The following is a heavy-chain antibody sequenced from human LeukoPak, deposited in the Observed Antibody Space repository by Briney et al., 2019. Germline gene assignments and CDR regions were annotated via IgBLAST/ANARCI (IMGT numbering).Heavy chain of an antibody. J-gene: IGHJ6*02. CDR1: GFTFKDYG. CDR3: AKHMRATNTYSFFGLDV. CDR2: INWNGGGT. Sequence: GRSLRLSCAATGFTFKDYGMHWVRQPPGKGLEWVSSINWNGGGTDYADSVKGRFTISRDNAKNSLYLQLSSLRPEDTALYYCAKHMRATNTYSFFGLDVWGQGTTITVSS. D-gene: IGHD1-26*01. V-gene: IGHV3-9*01.